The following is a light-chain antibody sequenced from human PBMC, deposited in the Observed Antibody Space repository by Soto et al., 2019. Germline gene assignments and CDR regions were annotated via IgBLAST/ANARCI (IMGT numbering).Light chain of an antibody. CDR2: EVI. J-gene: IGLJ3*02. V-gene: IGLV2-14*01. CDR3: SAYTSSSTLV. CDR1: SSDIGFYDY. Sequence: QYALTQPASMSGSPGQWITISCTGTSSDIGFYDYVSWYQQHPGKAPKLIIYEVINRPSGVSNRFSGSKSGNTASLTISGLQAEDEADYSCSAYTSSSTLVFGGGSKLTVL.